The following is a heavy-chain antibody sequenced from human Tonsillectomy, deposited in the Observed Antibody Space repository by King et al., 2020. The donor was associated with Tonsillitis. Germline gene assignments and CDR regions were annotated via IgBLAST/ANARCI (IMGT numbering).Heavy chain of an antibody. Sequence: VQLVESGGGLVQPGGSLRLSCAASGFTFSSYAMTWVRQAPGKGLEWVSTISGIGGSTYYADSVKGRFTISRDNSKNTLFLQLNSLRAEDTAVYYCAKDVGYCSSASCYIPPFDCWGQGTLVTVSS. CDR3: AKDVGYCSSASCYIPPFDC. D-gene: IGHD2-2*01. V-gene: IGHV3-23*04. CDR1: GFTFSSYA. J-gene: IGHJ4*02. CDR2: ISGIGGST.